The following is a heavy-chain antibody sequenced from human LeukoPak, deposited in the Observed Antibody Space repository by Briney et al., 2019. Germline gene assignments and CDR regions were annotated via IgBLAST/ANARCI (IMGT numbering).Heavy chain of an antibody. D-gene: IGHD3-16*01. J-gene: IGHJ4*02. CDR2: ISSSSSTI. Sequence: GGSLRLSCAASGFTFSSYSMNWVRQAPGKGLEWVSYISSSSSTIYYADSVKGRFTISRDNSKNTLHLQMNSLRAEDTAVYYCAKGFRGYYFDYWGQGTLVTVSS. CDR1: GFTFSSYS. CDR3: AKGFRGYYFDY. V-gene: IGHV3-48*01.